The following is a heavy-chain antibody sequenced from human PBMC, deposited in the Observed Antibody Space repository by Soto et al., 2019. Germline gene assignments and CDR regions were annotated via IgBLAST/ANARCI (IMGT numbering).Heavy chain of an antibody. V-gene: IGHV4-34*01. D-gene: IGHD4-17*01. J-gene: IGHJ6*02. CDR2: INHSGST. CDR3: ARFYRPTVTTGLYYYYYYGMDV. Sequence: PSETLSLTCAVYGGSFSGYYWSWIRQPPGKGLEWIGEINHSGSTNYNPSLKSRVTISVDTSKNRFSLKLSSVTAADTAVYYCARFYRPTVTTGLYYYYYYGMDVWGQGTTVTVSS. CDR1: GGSFSGYY.